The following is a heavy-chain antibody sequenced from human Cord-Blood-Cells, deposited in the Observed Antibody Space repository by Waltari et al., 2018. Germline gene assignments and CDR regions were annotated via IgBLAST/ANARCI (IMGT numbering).Heavy chain of an antibody. CDR2: RNPNSGNT. V-gene: IGHV1-8*01. J-gene: IGHJ4*02. CDR3: ARAKGIRQVATIDY. CDR1: GYTFTSYD. Sequence: QVQLVQSGAEVKKPGASVKVSCKASGYTFTSYDINWVRQATGQGLEWMGWRNPNSGNTGYAQKFQGRVTMTRNTSISTAYMELSSLRSEDTAVYYCARAKGIRQVATIDYWGQGTLVTVSS. D-gene: IGHD5-12*01.